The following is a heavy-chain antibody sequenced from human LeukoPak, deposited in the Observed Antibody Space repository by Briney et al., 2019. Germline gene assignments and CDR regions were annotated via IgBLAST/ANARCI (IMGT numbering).Heavy chain of an antibody. CDR3: AQDSTDSSSPRLNRVFDY. Sequence: PGGSLRLSCAASGFTFSIYGMHWVRQAPGKGLEWVAVIGYDGSNKYYADSVRGRFTISRDNSKNTLYLQMNNLGAEDTAVYYCAQDSTDSSSPRLNRVFDYWGQGTLVTVSS. CDR1: GFTFSIYG. CDR2: IGYDGSNK. J-gene: IGHJ4*01. V-gene: IGHV3-30*18. D-gene: IGHD3-22*01.